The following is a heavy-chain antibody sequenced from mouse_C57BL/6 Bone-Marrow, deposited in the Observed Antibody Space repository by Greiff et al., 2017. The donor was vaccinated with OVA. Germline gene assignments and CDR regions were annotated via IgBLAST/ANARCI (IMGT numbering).Heavy chain of an antibody. CDR1: GYTFTSYW. D-gene: IGHD2-3*01. Sequence: EVMLVESGPVLARPGASVKMSCTPSGYTFTSYWMHWVTQRPGQGLDWIGAIYPGTRDTSYNQKFKGKAKLTAVTSASTAYMELSSLTNEDSAVYYCTRDGYYDWFAYWGQGTLVTVSA. J-gene: IGHJ3*01. V-gene: IGHV1-5*01. CDR3: TRDGYYDWFAY. CDR2: IYPGTRDT.